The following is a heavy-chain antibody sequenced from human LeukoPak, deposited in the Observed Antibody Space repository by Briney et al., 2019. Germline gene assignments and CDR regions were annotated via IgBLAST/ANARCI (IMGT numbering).Heavy chain of an antibody. CDR1: GFTFSSSA. V-gene: IGHV3-30-3*01. Sequence: GRSLRLSCAASGFTFSSSAMPWVRQAPDKGLEWVAVISYDGSNKYYADSVKGRFTISRDNSKNTLYLQMNSLRADDTAVYYCARDRDSSGWYEGFDYWGQGTLVTVSS. J-gene: IGHJ4*02. CDR2: ISYDGSNK. D-gene: IGHD6-19*01. CDR3: ARDRDSSGWYEGFDY.